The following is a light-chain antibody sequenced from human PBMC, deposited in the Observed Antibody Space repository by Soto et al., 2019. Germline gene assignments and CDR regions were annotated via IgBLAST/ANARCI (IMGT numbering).Light chain of an antibody. J-gene: IGLJ1*01. CDR1: GSDIGGYNH. CDR3: SSYAGSSTLYV. CDR2: EVT. Sequence: QSALTQPASVSGSPGQSITISCTGTGSDIGGYNHVSWYQHHPGKAPKLIIYEVTNRPSGVSNRFSGSKSGNTASLTISGLQAEDEADYYCSSYAGSSTLYVFGTGTKVTVL. V-gene: IGLV2-14*01.